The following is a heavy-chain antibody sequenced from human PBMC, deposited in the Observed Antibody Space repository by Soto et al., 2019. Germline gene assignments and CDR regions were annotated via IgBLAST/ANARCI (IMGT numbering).Heavy chain of an antibody. V-gene: IGHV4-30-4*01. Sequence: SETLSLTCTVSGGSVTSDEDYWTWIRQSPGKGLEWIGYITNSGSTGYNPSLKTRLSMSVDRSKNQFTLRLTSVTAADTAVYFCATESGSTYGYFDHWGQGTQVTVSS. D-gene: IGHD5-18*01. J-gene: IGHJ4*02. CDR1: GGSVTSDEDY. CDR3: ATESGSTYGYFDH. CDR2: ITNSGST.